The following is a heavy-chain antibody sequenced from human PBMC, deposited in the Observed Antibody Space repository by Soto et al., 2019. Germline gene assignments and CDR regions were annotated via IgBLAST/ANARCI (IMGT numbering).Heavy chain of an antibody. Sequence: PSETLSLTCAVSGGSFRGFYWTWIRQSPGKGLEWLGDINHVGITNYNPSLKSRVSIPVDTSKSQFSLKLSSVTAADTAVYYCARDSTRRGACDIWGQGTMVTVSS. CDR2: INHVGIT. J-gene: IGHJ3*02. V-gene: IGHV4-34*01. CDR1: GGSFRGFY. CDR3: ARDSTRRGACDI. D-gene: IGHD4-4*01.